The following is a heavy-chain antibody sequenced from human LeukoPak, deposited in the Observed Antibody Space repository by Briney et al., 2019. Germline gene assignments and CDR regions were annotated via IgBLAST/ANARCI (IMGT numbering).Heavy chain of an antibody. J-gene: IGHJ4*02. CDR1: GYTITTYY. CDR2: INPSGGST. V-gene: IGHV1-46*03. CDR3: ARNVDSGHGY. Sequence: ASVKVSCKASGYTITTYYVHWVRQAPGQGLEWMGFINPSGGSTSYAQKFQGRVTMTRVTSTSTVYMELSSLRSEDTAMYYCARNVDSGHGYWGQGTLVTVSS. D-gene: IGHD3-10*01.